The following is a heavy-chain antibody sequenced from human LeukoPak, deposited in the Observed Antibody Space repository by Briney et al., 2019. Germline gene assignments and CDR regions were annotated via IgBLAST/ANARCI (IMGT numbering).Heavy chain of an antibody. CDR2: IRYDGSNK. CDR3: ATRNSCTNGVCYGIAY. J-gene: IGHJ4*02. CDR1: GFTFSSYG. V-gene: IGHV3-30*02. D-gene: IGHD2-8*01. Sequence: PGGSLRLSCAASGFTFSSYGMHWVRQAPGKGLEWVAFIRYDGSNKYYADSVKGRFTISRDNSKNTLYLQMNSLRAEDTAVYYCATRNSCTNGVCYGIAYWGQGTLVTVSS.